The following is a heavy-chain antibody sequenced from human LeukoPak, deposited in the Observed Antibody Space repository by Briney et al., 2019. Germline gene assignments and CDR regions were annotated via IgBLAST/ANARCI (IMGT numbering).Heavy chain of an antibody. CDR1: GFTFSSYW. V-gene: IGHV3-7*03. CDR2: IKEDGSEK. J-gene: IGHJ4*02. Sequence: GGSLRLPCIASGFTFSSYWMSGVRQARGGGREWVANIKEDGSEKYYVDSVKGRFTIPRDNAKISLYLQINSLRAEDTAVYYCASQFWWAAVAGTTLDYWGQGTLVTVST. CDR3: ASQFWWAAVAGTTLDY. D-gene: IGHD6-19*01.